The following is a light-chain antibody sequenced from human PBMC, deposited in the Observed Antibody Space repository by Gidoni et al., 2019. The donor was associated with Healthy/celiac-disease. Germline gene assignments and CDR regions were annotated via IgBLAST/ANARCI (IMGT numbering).Light chain of an antibody. V-gene: IGKV4-1*01. CDR2: WAS. CDR1: QSVLYSSNNKYY. Sequence: DIVMTQALDSLDVSLGERSTINCKSSQSVLYSSNNKYYLAWYQQKPGQPPKLLIYWASTRESGVPDRISGSGSGTDFPLTISSLQAEDVAFYYCQHYYSTPYTFGQGTKLEIK. J-gene: IGKJ2*01. CDR3: QHYYSTPYT.